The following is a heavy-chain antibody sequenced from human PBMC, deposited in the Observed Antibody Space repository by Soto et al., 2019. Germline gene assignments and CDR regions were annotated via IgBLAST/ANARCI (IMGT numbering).Heavy chain of an antibody. Sequence: ASVKVSCKASGFSFPTYGVTWVRQAPGQGLEWMGWITVDNGNTKYAQKLQGRVTMTTDTSTNTAYMELWRLTSDDTAVYFCARGSSHGSYWYFDLWGRGTLVTVSS. V-gene: IGHV1-18*01. J-gene: IGHJ2*01. CDR1: GFSFPTYG. D-gene: IGHD2-2*03. CDR2: ITVDNGNT. CDR3: ARGSSHGSYWYFDL.